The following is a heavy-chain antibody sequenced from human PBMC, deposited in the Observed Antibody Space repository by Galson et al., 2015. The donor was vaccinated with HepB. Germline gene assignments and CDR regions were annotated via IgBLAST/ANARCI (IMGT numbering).Heavy chain of an antibody. J-gene: IGHJ5*02. CDR3: TRAPTYCTNGVCCDWFAP. V-gene: IGHV3-49*03. CDR2: IRCNAYGGTT. CDR1: GLTFGGYA. D-gene: IGHD2-8*01. Sequence: SLRLSCAASGLTFGGYAMSWFRQAPGKGLEWVGFIRCNAYGGTTEYAATVKGRFTIARDDSKSIAYLQMNSLKTEDTAVYYCTRAPTYCTNGVCCDWFAPWGQGTLVTASS.